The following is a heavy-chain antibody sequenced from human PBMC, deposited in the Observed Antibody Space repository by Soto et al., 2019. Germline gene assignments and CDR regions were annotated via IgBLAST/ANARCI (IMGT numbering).Heavy chain of an antibody. V-gene: IGHV3-33*01. J-gene: IGHJ6*02. Sequence: GGSLRLSCAASGFTFSSYGMHWVRQAPGKGLEWVAVIWYDGSNKYYADSVKGRFTISRDNAKNSLYLQVNSLRAEDTAVYYCAREGWLRLYYYYGMDVWGQGTTVTVSS. CDR3: AREGWLRLYYYYGMDV. CDR2: IWYDGSNK. D-gene: IGHD5-12*01. CDR1: GFTFSSYG.